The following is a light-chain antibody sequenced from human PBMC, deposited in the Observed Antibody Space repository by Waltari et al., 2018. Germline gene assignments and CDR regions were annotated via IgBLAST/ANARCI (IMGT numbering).Light chain of an antibody. Sequence: DIVMTQSPGSLAVPLGGRASVNCRSSQKLSTGSTNRPSLAWYQQKEGQPPKLLIFWTSIRQSGVPDRFSGSGSGTDFTLTINNLQADDVAVYFCQQYDSFPRTFGQGTRVAI. J-gene: IGKJ1*01. V-gene: IGKV4-1*01. CDR2: WTS. CDR3: QQYDSFPRT. CDR1: QKLSTGSTNRPS.